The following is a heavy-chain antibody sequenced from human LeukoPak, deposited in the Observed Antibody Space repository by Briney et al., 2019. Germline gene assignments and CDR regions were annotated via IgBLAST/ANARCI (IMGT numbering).Heavy chain of an antibody. CDR3: ARTYYDFWSGYSDYYFDY. CDR2: ISYDGSNK. D-gene: IGHD3-3*01. J-gene: IGHJ4*02. V-gene: IGHV3-30*03. Sequence: GGSLRLSCAVSGFTFSSYSMNWVRQAPGKGLEWVAVISYDGSNKYYADSVKGRFTISRDNSKNTLYLQMNSLRAEDTAVYYCARTYYDFWSGYSDYYFDYWGQGTLVTVSS. CDR1: GFTFSSYS.